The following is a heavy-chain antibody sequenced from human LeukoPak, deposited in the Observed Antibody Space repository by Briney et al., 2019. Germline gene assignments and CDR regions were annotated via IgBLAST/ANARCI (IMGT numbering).Heavy chain of an antibody. V-gene: IGHV1-2*02. CDR3: ARDSVGQSYYDFWSGYYTGAYFDY. CDR1: GYTFTGYY. CDR2: INPNSGGT. D-gene: IGHD3-3*01. Sequence: GASVKVSCKASGYTFTGYYMHWVRQAPGQGLEWMGWINPNSGGTNYAQKFQGRVTMTRDTSISTAYMELSRLRSDDTAVYYCARDSVGQSYYDFWSGYYTGAYFDYWGQGTLVTVSS. J-gene: IGHJ4*02.